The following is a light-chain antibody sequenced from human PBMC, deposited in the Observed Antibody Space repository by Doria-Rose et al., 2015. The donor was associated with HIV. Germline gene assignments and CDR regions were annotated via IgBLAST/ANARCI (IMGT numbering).Light chain of an antibody. CDR1: QSFSSTY. Sequence: TQSPGTLSLSPGERATLSCRASQSFSSTYLAWYQQKPGQAPSLLIYDGSTRATGISDRFSASGSGTDFTLTINRLEPEDFALYYCHQYGTSWTFGQETKVEI. CDR2: DGS. CDR3: HQYGTSWT. J-gene: IGKJ1*01. V-gene: IGKV3-20*01.